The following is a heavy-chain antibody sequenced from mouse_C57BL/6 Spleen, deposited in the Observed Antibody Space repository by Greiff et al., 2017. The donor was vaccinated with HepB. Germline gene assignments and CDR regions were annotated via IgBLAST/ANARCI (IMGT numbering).Heavy chain of an antibody. D-gene: IGHD2-4*01. CDR1: GFTFSSYT. CDR3: ARRGDYDSYYAMDY. CDR2: ISGGGGNT. Sequence: EVKLVESGGGLVKPGGSLKLSCAASGFTFSSYTMSWVRQTPEKRLEWVATISGGGGNTYYPDSVKGRFTISRDNAKNTLYLQMSSLRSEDTALYYCARRGDYDSYYAMDYWGQGTSVTVSS. J-gene: IGHJ4*01. V-gene: IGHV5-9*01.